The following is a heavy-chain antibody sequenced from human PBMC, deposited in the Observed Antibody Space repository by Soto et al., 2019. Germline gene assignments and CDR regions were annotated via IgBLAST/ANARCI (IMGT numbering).Heavy chain of an antibody. CDR3: CRVDPRAKSPDY. V-gene: IGHV3-72*01. D-gene: IGHD3-9*01. J-gene: IGHJ4*02. CDR1: VVSEFSFSDEY. Sequence: VQVEESGGGLVLPGGSLRLSCAVSVVSEFSFSDEYMDWVRQAPGKGLEWVGRSRNRVNSHSTAYAASVQGRFTISRDDSKQTVYMQMNNLKTEDTAVYYCCRVDPRAKSPDYWGQGPLVTVSS. CDR2: SRNRVNSHST.